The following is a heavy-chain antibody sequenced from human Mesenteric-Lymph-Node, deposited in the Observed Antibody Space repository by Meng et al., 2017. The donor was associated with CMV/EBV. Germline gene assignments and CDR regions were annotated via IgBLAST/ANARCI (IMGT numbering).Heavy chain of an antibody. V-gene: IGHV1-2*02. CDR2: MNPNSGGT. CDR3: ARDPRYGSGSTTTYYYYYGMDV. J-gene: IGHJ6*02. CDR1: GYTFTSYG. Sequence: ASVKVSCKASGYTFTSYGISWVRQAPGQGLEWMGWMNPNSGGTKFAQKFQGRVTMTRDTSISTAYMELSRLRSDDTAVYYCARDPRYGSGSTTTYYYYYGMDVWGQGTTVTVSS. D-gene: IGHD3-10*01.